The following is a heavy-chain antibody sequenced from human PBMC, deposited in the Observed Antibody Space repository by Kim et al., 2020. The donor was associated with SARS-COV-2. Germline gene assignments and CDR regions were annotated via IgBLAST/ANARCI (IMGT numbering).Heavy chain of an antibody. J-gene: IGHJ4*02. CDR3: ARLQTFPHYDILTGYYYLDY. V-gene: IGHV5-51*01. CDR2: IYPGDSDT. CDR1: GYSFTSYW. Sequence: GESLKISCKGSGYSFTSYWIGWVRQMPGKGLEWMGIIYPGDSDTRYSPSFQGQVTISADKSISTAYLQWSSLKASDTAMYYCARLQTFPHYDILTGYYYLDYWGQGTLVTVSS. D-gene: IGHD3-9*01.